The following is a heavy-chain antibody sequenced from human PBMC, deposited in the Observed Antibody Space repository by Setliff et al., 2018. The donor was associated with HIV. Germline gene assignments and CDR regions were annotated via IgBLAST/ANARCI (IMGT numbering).Heavy chain of an antibody. CDR3: AREPSAAGPEYFQH. V-gene: IGHV3-21*01. D-gene: IGHD6-13*01. CDR2: ISSSSSYI. CDR1: GFTFSSYS. J-gene: IGHJ1*01. Sequence: GGSLRLSCAASGFTFSSYSMNWVRQAPGKGLEWVSSISSSSSYIHYADSAKGRFTISRDNAKNSLYLQMNSLRAEDTAVYYCAREPSAAGPEYFQHWGQGTLVTVSS.